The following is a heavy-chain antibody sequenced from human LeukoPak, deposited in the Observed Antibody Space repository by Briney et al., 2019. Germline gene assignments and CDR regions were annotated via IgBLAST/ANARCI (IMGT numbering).Heavy chain of an antibody. CDR2: VSSNGAKT. D-gene: IGHD1-26*01. Sequence: GGSLRLSCAASGFTFSSYAITWVRQAPGKGLEWVSAVSSNGAKTYYADSVKGRFTISRDSSKNTLFLHMNTLRAEDTAIYYCAKDRTVGASYWYFDLWGRGTLVTVSS. CDR3: AKDRTVGASYWYFDL. CDR1: GFTFSSYA. V-gene: IGHV3-23*01. J-gene: IGHJ2*01.